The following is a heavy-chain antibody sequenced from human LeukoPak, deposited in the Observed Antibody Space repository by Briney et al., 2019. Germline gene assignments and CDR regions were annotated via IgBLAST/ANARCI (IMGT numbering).Heavy chain of an antibody. CDR1: GGSISSGSYY. Sequence: PSETLSLTCTVSGGSISSGSYYWSWIRQPAGKGLEWIGRIYTSGSTNYNPSLKSRVTISVDTSKNQFSLKLSSVTAADTAVYYCAREIRNDYSNYQYYFDYWGQGTLVTVSS. V-gene: IGHV4-61*02. CDR2: IYTSGST. J-gene: IGHJ4*02. CDR3: AREIRNDYSNYQYYFDY. D-gene: IGHD4-11*01.